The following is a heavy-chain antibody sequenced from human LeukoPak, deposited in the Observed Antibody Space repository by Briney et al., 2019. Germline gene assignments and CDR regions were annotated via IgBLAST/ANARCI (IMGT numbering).Heavy chain of an antibody. Sequence: PGGSLRLSCAASGFTFRLYAMNWVRQAPGKGLEWVSTISGSGDTTYYADSVKGRFTIFRDNSKKRLFVQMNSLRAEDTAVYYCAKTGMADFDYWGQGTLVTVSS. CDR3: AKTGMADFDY. J-gene: IGHJ4*02. D-gene: IGHD1-14*01. CDR2: ISGSGDTT. CDR1: GFTFRLYA. V-gene: IGHV3-23*01.